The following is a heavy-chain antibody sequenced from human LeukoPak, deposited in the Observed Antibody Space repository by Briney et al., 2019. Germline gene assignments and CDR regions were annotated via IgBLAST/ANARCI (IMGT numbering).Heavy chain of an antibody. J-gene: IGHJ4*02. D-gene: IGHD5-12*01. CDR3: ARIYSGYDKFDY. V-gene: IGHV3-30*04. Sequence: GGSLRLSCAASGFTFGSYAMHWVRQAPGKGLEWVAVISYDGSNKYYADSVKGRFTISRDNAKNSLYLQMNSLRAEDTAVYYCARIYSGYDKFDYWGQGTLVTVSS. CDR2: ISYDGSNK. CDR1: GFTFGSYA.